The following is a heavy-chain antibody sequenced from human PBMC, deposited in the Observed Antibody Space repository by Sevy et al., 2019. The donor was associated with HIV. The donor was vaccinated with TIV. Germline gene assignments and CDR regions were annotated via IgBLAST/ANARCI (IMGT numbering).Heavy chain of an antibody. J-gene: IGHJ6*02. CDR3: ARGHPNLVTGYHYYYYGMDV. CDR2: INHSGTT. Sequence: SETLSLTCAVYGGSSSDYYWRWIRQPPGKGLEWIGEINHSGTTSYNPSLKSRVIISVDTSKNQFSLKLTSVTAADTAVYYCARGHPNLVTGYHYYYYGMDVWGQGTPVTVSS. D-gene: IGHD5-18*01. CDR1: GGSSSDYY. V-gene: IGHV4-34*01.